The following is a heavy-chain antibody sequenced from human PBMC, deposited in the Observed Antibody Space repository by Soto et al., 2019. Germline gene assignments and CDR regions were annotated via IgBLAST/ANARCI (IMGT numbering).Heavy chain of an antibody. V-gene: IGHV3-15*07. CDR2: IISNSDGGTA. CDR3: TTDEGDSRSLYNFDY. J-gene: IGHJ4*02. CDR1: GFTFKNAW. Sequence: EVQLVESGGGLGEPGGSLRLSCEASGFTFKNAWMSWLRQAPGRGLEWVSRIISNSDGGTAEYAAPVNGRFTISRDDSKNTLYLQMNSLKTEDTAVYYCTTDEGDSRSLYNFDYWGQGALVTVSS. D-gene: IGHD3-22*01.